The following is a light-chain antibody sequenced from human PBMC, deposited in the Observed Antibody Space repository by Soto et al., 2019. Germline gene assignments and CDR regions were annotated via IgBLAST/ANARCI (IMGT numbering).Light chain of an antibody. CDR1: QTISNY. CDR3: QQSFTTPWT. J-gene: IGKJ1*01. V-gene: IGKV1-39*01. CDR2: AAS. Sequence: DIQLTQSPSFLSASVGDRVTITCRTSQTISNYLNWYQQKPGKAPKVLIYAASHLQSGVPLRFSGSGSGTDFALTISSLQPEDFATYYCQQSFTTPWTFGQGTKVDIK.